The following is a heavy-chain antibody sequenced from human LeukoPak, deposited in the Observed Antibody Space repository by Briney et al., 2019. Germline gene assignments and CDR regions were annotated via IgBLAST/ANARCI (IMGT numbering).Heavy chain of an antibody. Sequence: PSETLSLTCIVSGYSISRGYYWGWIRHPPGKGLEWIGNPYHSGSTYYNPPLRSRSTISGDTSKNQFSLSLSSVTAAVTAGYYCAILSAAVHLGVFDLWGQGTMVTVSS. CDR1: GYSISRGYY. CDR2: PYHSGST. D-gene: IGHD3-3*01. V-gene: IGHV4-38-2*02. J-gene: IGHJ3*01. CDR3: AILSAAVHLGVFDL.